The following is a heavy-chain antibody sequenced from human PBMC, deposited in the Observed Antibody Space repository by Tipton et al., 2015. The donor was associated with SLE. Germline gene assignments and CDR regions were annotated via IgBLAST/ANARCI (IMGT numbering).Heavy chain of an antibody. CDR2: LYHTGST. D-gene: IGHD3/OR15-3a*01. CDR1: GGSFSGSNYY. V-gene: IGHV4-39*07. Sequence: TLSLTCTVSGGSFSGSNYYWAWIRQPPEKGLEWLGNLYHTGSTHYNPSLRNRVTISTDTSKNQFFLNLTTVTDADTAIYYCTRDVEFSTVSIFGLVPWGQGLQVTVSS. J-gene: IGHJ4*02. CDR3: TRDVEFSTVSIFGLVP.